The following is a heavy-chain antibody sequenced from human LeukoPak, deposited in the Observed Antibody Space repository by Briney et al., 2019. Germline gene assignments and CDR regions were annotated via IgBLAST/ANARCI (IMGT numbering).Heavy chain of an antibody. J-gene: IGHJ5*02. CDR1: GGSISSGDYY. CDR3: ARGRSRDGYNFGLFDP. D-gene: IGHD5-12*01. CDR2: IYYSGST. V-gene: IGHV4-30-4*01. Sequence: SETLSLTCTVFGGSISSGDYYWSWIRQPPGKGLEWIGYIYYSGSTYYNPSLKSRVTISVDTSKNQFSLKLSSVTAADTAVYYCARGRSRDGYNFGLFDPWGQGTLVTVSS.